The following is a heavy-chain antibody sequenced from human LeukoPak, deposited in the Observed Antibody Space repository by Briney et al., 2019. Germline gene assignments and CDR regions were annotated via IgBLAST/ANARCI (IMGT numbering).Heavy chain of an antibody. CDR3: ARGIRVVPTY. Sequence: GGSLRLSCAASGFTFSSYGMHWVRQAPGKGLEWVAVISYDGSNKYYADSVKGRFTISRDNSKNTLYLQMNSLRAEDTAVYYCARGIRVVPTYWGQGTLVTVSS. V-gene: IGHV3-30*03. J-gene: IGHJ4*02. CDR2: ISYDGSNK. D-gene: IGHD2-2*01. CDR1: GFTFSSYG.